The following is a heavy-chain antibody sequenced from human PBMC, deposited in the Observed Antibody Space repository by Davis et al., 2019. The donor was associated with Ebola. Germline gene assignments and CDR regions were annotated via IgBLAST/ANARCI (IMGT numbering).Heavy chain of an antibody. CDR3: ARDGERGYCSSTSCYRYYYYMDV. J-gene: IGHJ6*03. CDR2: INPSGGST. D-gene: IGHD2-2*01. Sequence: ASVKVSCKASGYTFTSYYMHWVRQAPGQGLEWMGIINPSGGSTSYAQKFQGRVTMTRDTSTSTVYMELSSLRSEDTAVYYCARDGERGYCSSTSCYRYYYYMDVWGKGTTVTVSS. CDR1: GYTFTSYY. V-gene: IGHV1-46*01.